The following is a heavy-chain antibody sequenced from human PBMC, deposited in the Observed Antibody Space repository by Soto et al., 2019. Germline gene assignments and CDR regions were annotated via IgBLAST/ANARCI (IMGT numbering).Heavy chain of an antibody. V-gene: IGHV4-39*01. CDR2: IYYSGST. CDR1: GGSISSSSYY. Sequence: SETLSLTCTVSGGSISSSSYYWGWILQPPGKGLEWIGSIYYSGSTYYNPSLKSRVTISVDTSKNQFSLKLSSVTAADTAVYYCASWYNWNYLYGMDVWGQGTTVTVS. CDR3: ASWYNWNYLYGMDV. J-gene: IGHJ6*02. D-gene: IGHD1-20*01.